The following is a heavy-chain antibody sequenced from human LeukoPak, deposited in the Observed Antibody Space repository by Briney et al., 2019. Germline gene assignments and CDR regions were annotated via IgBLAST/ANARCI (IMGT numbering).Heavy chain of an antibody. Sequence: GGSLRLSCAASGFTFSYSAMSWVRQAPGRGLECVSVISAGGGESTYYADSVKGRFTISRDDSKSTLYLQMNSLKAEDAAVYYCSRTSWTYNYYFDSWGQGTLVTVSS. V-gene: IGHV3-23*01. J-gene: IGHJ4*02. CDR3: SRTSWTYNYYFDS. CDR2: ISAGGGEST. CDR1: GFTFSYSA. D-gene: IGHD3-10*01.